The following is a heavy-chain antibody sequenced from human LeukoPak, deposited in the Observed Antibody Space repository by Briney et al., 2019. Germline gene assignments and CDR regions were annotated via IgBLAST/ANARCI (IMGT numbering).Heavy chain of an antibody. CDR3: ARRGGSGWYEFFDP. Sequence: PSETLSLTCTVSGGSISSYYWSWIRQPAGKGLEWIGRIYTSGSTNYNPSLKSRVTMSVDTSKNQFSLKLSSVTAADTAVYFCARRGGSGWYEFFDPWGQGILVTVSS. J-gene: IGHJ5*02. CDR2: IYTSGST. V-gene: IGHV4-4*07. CDR1: GGSISSYY. D-gene: IGHD6-19*01.